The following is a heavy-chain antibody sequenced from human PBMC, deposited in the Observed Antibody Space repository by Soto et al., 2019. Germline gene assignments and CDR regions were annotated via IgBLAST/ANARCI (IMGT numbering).Heavy chain of an antibody. CDR3: ARSGRERWLQYYFDY. Sequence: LETLSLTCPFSGGSLSSYYWSWIRQPAGKGLEWIGRIYTSGSTNYNPSLKSRVTMSVDTSKNQFSLKLSSVTAADTAVYYCARSGRERWLQYYFDYWGQGTLVTVSS. D-gene: IGHD5-12*01. J-gene: IGHJ4*02. CDR1: GGSLSSYY. CDR2: IYTSGST. V-gene: IGHV4-4*07.